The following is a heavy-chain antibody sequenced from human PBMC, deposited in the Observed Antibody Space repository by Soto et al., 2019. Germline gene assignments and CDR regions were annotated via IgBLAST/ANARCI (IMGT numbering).Heavy chain of an antibody. J-gene: IGHJ6*02. V-gene: IGHV1-69*13. CDR1: GGTFSSYA. CDR3: ARDPHYNWNYPRPFYYYYGMDV. D-gene: IGHD1-7*01. CDR2: IIPIFGTA. Sequence: VASVKVSCKASGGTFSSYAISWVRQAPGQGLEWMGGIIPIFGTANYAQKFQGRVTITADESTSTAYMELSSLRSEDTAVYYCARDPHYNWNYPRPFYYYYGMDVWGQGTTVTVSS.